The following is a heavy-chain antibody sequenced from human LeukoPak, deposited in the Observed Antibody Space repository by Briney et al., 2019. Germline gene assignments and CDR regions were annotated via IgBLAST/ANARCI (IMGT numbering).Heavy chain of an antibody. CDR1: GYTFTSYY. CDR2: INPSGGST. Sequence: ASVKVSFKASGYTFTSYYIHWVRQAPGQGLEWMGIINPSGGSTSYPQKFQDRVTMTRDTSTSTVYMELSSLKSDDTAIYYCARGVFGELEKLMFQHWGQGTLVTVSP. CDR3: ARGVFGELEKLMFQH. J-gene: IGHJ1*01. D-gene: IGHD3-10*02. V-gene: IGHV1-46*01.